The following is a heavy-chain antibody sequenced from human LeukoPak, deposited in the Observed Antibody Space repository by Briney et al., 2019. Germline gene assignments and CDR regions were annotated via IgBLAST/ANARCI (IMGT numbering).Heavy chain of an antibody. CDR3: ARVPLGPLAARPYYFDY. D-gene: IGHD6-6*01. CDR1: GYTFTSYG. V-gene: IGHV1-18*01. J-gene: IGHJ4*02. CDR2: ISAYNGNT. Sequence: VASVKVSCTASGYTFTSYGMSWVRQAPGQGLEWMRWISAYNGNTNYAQKLKGRVTMTTDTSTSTAYMELKSLRADDTAVYYCARVPLGPLAARPYYFDYWGQGTLVTVSS.